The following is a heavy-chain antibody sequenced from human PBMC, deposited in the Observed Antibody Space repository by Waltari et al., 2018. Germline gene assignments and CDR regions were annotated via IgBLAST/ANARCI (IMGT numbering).Heavy chain of an antibody. CDR1: GFTFSNYW. CDR2: IKPDGSEK. V-gene: IGHV3-7*01. J-gene: IGHJ4*02. Sequence: EVQVVESGGGLVQPGGSLRLSCVASGFTFSNYWMSWVRQAPGKGLEWVANIKPDGSEKNHVDSVNGRFTISRDNAKNSLYLQMNSLRAEDTAVYYCVQGGFYYADWGQGTLVTVSS. CDR3: VQGGFYYAD. D-gene: IGHD3-10*01.